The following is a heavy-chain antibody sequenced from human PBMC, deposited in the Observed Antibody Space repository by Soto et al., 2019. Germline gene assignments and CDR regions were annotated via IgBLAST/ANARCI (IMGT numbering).Heavy chain of an antibody. CDR2: IGGSGGST. Sequence: EVQLLESGGGLVQPGGSLRLSCAASGFTFSSYAMSWVRQAPGKGLEWVSAIGGSGGSTYYADSVKGRFTISRDNSKKTLSLQTNRLRADNTGVYDCAENPSAQEQQLECYYDFDIWGKGTMVTVSS. CDR1: GFTFSSYA. CDR3: AENPSAQEQQLECYYDFDI. D-gene: IGHD6-13*01. J-gene: IGHJ3*02. V-gene: IGHV3-23*01.